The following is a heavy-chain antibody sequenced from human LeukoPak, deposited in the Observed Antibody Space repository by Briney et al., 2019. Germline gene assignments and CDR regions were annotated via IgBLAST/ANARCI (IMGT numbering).Heavy chain of an antibody. CDR1: EFTFSSYS. J-gene: IGHJ5*02. CDR3: ARGGGWYGAWFDP. Sequence: GGSLRLSCAASEFTFSSYSMNWVRQAPGKGLEWVSSISTDSNYIYYADSVKGRFTISRDNAKNSLYLQMNSLRAEDTAVYYCARGGGWYGAWFDPWGQGTLVTVSS. CDR2: ISTDSNYI. V-gene: IGHV3-21*01. D-gene: IGHD6-19*01.